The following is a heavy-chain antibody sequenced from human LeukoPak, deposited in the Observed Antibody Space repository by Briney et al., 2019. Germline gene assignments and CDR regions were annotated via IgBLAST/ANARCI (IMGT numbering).Heavy chain of an antibody. V-gene: IGHV4-4*09. CDR1: GGSFSSYY. CDR3: ARQYCSSTRCYQFFDY. J-gene: IGHJ4*02. CDR2: ISSGGST. D-gene: IGHD2-2*01. Sequence: SETLSLPCTVSGGSFSSYYWTWIRQPPGKGLEWIGYISSGGSTNFNPSLKSRVTISVDTSKNQFSLKLSSVTAADTALYYCARQYCSSTRCYQFFDYWGQGTLVTVSS.